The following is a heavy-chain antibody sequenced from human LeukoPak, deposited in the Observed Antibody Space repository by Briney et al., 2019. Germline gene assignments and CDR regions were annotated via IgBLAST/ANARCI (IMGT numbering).Heavy chain of an antibody. V-gene: IGHV1-69*06. CDR1: GGTFSSYA. D-gene: IGHD3-10*01. J-gene: IGHJ4*02. Sequence: SVKVSCKASGGTFSSYAISWVRQAPGQGLEWMGGIIPIFGTANYAQKFQGRVTITADKSTSTAYMELSSLRSEDTALYYCAKSNYFGSGSYFDYWGQGTLVTVSS. CDR3: AKSNYFGSGSYFDY. CDR2: IIPIFGTA.